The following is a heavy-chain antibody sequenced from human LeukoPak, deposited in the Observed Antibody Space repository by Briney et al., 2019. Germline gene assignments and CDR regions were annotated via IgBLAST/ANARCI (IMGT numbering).Heavy chain of an antibody. D-gene: IGHD3-22*01. CDR2: IKSKTDGGTT. Sequence: PGRSLRLSCAASKFAFNNAWMSWFRQAPGKGLEWVGHIKSKTDGGTTDYAAPVQGRFTISRDDSKDRLYLQMNSLKTEDTAVYYCTAVPHDSAVWGQGTLVTVSS. J-gene: IGHJ4*02. CDR3: TAVPHDSAV. V-gene: IGHV3-15*01. CDR1: KFAFNNAW.